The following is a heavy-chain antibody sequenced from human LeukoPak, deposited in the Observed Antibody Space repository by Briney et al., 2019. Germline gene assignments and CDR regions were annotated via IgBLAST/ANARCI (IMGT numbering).Heavy chain of an antibody. CDR2: IYTTGST. V-gene: IGHV4-4*07. J-gene: IGHJ4*02. CDR1: GGSISSYY. CDR3: ARVDDSDYDFWYFDY. Sequence: SETLSLTCTVSGGSISSYYWSWIRQPAGKGLEWIGRIYTTGSTNSNPSLKSRITMSVDTSKSQFSLKLSSVTAADTAVYYCARVDDSDYDFWYFDYWGQGTLVTVSS. D-gene: IGHD5-12*01.